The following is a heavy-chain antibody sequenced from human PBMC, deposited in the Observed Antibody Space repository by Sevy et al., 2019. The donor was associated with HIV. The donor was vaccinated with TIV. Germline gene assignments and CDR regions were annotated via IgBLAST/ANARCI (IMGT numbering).Heavy chain of an antibody. D-gene: IGHD2-2*01. CDR2: ISAYNGNT. V-gene: IGHV1-18*04. Sequence: ASVKVSCKASGYTFTSYGISWVRQAPGQGLEWMGWISAYNGNTNYAQKLQGRVTMTTDTSTSTAYMELRSLRSDDTAVYYCAGASVVVPAADFDYWGQGTLVTVSS. CDR3: AGASVVVPAADFDY. J-gene: IGHJ4*02. CDR1: GYTFTSYG.